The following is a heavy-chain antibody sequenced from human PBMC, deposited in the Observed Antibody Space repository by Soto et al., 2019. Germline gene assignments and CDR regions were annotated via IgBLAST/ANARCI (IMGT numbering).Heavy chain of an antibody. CDR2: ISAYNGNT. CDR1: GYTFTSYG. D-gene: IGHD2-21*01. CDR3: ACFAKDVTPRDIFAF. J-gene: IGHJ4*02. Sequence: ASVKVSCKASGYTFTSYGISWVRQAPGQGLEWMGWISAYNGNTNYAQKLQGRVTMTTDTSTSTAYMELRSLKSDDTAVYYCACFAKDVTPRDIFAFCGRRSPVTVSS. V-gene: IGHV1-18*01.